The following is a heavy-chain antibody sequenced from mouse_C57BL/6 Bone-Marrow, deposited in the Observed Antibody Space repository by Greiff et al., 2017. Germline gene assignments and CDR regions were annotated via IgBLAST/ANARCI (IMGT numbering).Heavy chain of an antibody. Sequence: QVQLQQPGAELVRPGSSVKLSCKASGYTFTSYWMDWVKQRPGQGLEWIGNIYPSDSETHYNQKFKDKATLTVDKSPSTAYMQLSSLTSEDSAVYYCARGVGWYFDYWGQGTTLTVSS. J-gene: IGHJ2*01. CDR3: ARGVGWYFDY. CDR1: GYTFTSYW. D-gene: IGHD1-1*02. CDR2: IYPSDSET. V-gene: IGHV1-61*01.